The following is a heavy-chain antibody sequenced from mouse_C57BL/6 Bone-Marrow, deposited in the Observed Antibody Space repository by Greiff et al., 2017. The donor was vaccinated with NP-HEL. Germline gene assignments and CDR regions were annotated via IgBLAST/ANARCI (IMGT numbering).Heavy chain of an antibody. CDR1: GFTFSSYG. V-gene: IGHV5-6*01. CDR2: ISSGGSYT. J-gene: IGHJ4*01. Sequence: EVMLVESGGDLVKPGGSLKLSCAASGFTFSSYGMSWVRQTPDKRLEWVATISSGGSYTYYPDSVKGRFPISRDNAKNTLYLQMSNLKSEDTAMYYCARGGYDYDYLAYYAMDYWGQGTSVTVSS. D-gene: IGHD2-4*01. CDR3: ARGGYDYDYLAYYAMDY.